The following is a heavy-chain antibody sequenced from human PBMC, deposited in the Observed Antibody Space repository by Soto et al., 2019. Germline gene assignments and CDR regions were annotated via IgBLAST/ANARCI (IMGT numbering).Heavy chain of an antibody. D-gene: IGHD3-3*01. J-gene: IGHJ6*02. CDR1: GYTFTGYY. Sequence: ASVKVSCKASGYTFTGYYMHWVRQAPGQGLEWMGWINPNSGGTNYAQKFQGRVTMTRDTSISTAYMELNRLRSDDTAVYYCARDQGYDFWSGYYYYYYYGMDVWGQGTTVTVSS. V-gene: IGHV1-2*02. CDR2: INPNSGGT. CDR3: ARDQGYDFWSGYYYYYYYGMDV.